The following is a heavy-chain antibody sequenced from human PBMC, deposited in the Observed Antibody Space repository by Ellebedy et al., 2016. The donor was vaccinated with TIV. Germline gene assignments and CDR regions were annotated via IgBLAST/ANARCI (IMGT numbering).Heavy chain of an antibody. CDR1: GFTFSSYG. CDR2: IWYDGSNK. Sequence: GESLKISXAASGFTFSSYGMHWVRQAPGKGLEWVAVIWYDGSNKYYADSVKGRFTISRDNSKNTLYLQMNSLRAEDTAVYYCARESPPYCSGGSCYISDYWGQGTLVTVSS. D-gene: IGHD2-15*01. J-gene: IGHJ4*02. V-gene: IGHV3-33*01. CDR3: ARESPPYCSGGSCYISDY.